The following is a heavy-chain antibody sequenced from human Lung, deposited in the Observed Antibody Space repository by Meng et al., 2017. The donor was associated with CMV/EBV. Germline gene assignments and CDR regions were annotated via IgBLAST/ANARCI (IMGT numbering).Heavy chain of an antibody. Sequence: SXPXSLXCTVSGGSISSYYWSWIRQPPGKGLEDIGYIYYSGSTSYNPSLKSRVTISVDTSKNQFSLKLSSVTAADTAVYYCARHGSGSYFYGMDVWGQGTTVTVSS. D-gene: IGHD3-10*01. V-gene: IGHV4-59*01. J-gene: IGHJ6*02. CDR2: IYYSGST. CDR1: GGSISSYY. CDR3: ARHGSGSYFYGMDV.